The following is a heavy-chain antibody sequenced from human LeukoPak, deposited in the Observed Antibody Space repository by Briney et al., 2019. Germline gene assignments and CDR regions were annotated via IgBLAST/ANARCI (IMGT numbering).Heavy chain of an antibody. CDR2: ISDHGKSR. D-gene: IGHD6-13*01. Sequence: TGGSLRLSCAAPGFTFSNYEMNWVRQTPGKGLEWVSYISDHGKSRNYVDSVKGRFTISRDNAKNSLYLQMNSLRVEDTAVYFCARARIAAPLLDYRGQGTLVTVSS. CDR3: ARARIAAPLLDY. J-gene: IGHJ4*02. CDR1: GFTFSNYE. V-gene: IGHV3-48*03.